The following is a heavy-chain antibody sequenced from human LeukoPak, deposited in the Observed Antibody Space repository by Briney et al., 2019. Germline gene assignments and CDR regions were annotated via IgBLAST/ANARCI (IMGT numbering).Heavy chain of an antibody. CDR2: IVVGSGNT. D-gene: IGHD4-17*01. Sequence: GTSVKVSCKASGFIFTSSAVQWVRQARGQRLEWLGWIVVGSGNTNYAQTFQERVTITRDMSTSTAYMELSSLRSEDTAVYYRAADIYPTYGEVPTFDYWGQGTLVTVSS. CDR3: AADIYPTYGEVPTFDY. J-gene: IGHJ4*02. CDR1: GFIFTSSA. V-gene: IGHV1-58*01.